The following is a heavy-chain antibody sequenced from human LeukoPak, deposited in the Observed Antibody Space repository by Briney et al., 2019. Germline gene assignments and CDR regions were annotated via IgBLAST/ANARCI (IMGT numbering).Heavy chain of an antibody. D-gene: IGHD3-9*01. CDR3: ARVIRPTGYYSSPKSGSFDF. Sequence: SETLSLTCAVSGGSIGSSHNYWGWIRQPPGKGLEWIGTIYSSGSTYYNPSLRTRVTISVDTSKNQLSLKLSSVTAADTAAYYCARVIRPTGYYSSPKSGSFDFWGQGTLVTVSS. CDR1: GGSIGSSHNY. J-gene: IGHJ4*02. CDR2: IYSSGST. V-gene: IGHV4-39*01.